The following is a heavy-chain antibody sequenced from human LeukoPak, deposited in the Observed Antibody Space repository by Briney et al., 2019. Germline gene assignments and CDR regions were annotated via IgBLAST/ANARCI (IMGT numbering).Heavy chain of an antibody. J-gene: IGHJ5*02. CDR1: GYSISSGYY. D-gene: IGHD3-10*01. CDR3: ARHPGVLWFGELLSYNWFDP. CDR2: IYHSGST. Sequence: SETLSLTCTVSGYSISSGYYWGWIRQPPGKGLEWIGSIYHSGSTNYNPSLKSRVTISVDTSKNQFSLKLSSVTAADTAVYYCARHPGVLWFGELLSYNWFDPWGQGTLVTVSS. V-gene: IGHV4-38-2*02.